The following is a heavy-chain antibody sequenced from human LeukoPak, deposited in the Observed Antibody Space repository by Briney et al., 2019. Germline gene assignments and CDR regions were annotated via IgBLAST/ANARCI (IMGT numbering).Heavy chain of an antibody. J-gene: IGHJ4*02. CDR3: AKDWEMATLDY. D-gene: IGHD5-24*01. CDR2: ISGSGGST. Sequence: WVSAISGSGGSTYYADSVKGRFTISRDNSKNTLYLQMNSLRAEDTAVYYCAKDWEMATLDYWGQGTLVTVSS. V-gene: IGHV3-23*01.